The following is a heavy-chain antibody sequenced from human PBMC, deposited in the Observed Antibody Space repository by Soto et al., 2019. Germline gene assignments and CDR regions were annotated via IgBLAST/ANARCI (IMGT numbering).Heavy chain of an antibody. Sequence: ASVKVSCKASGYTFTSYDINWVRQATGQGLEWMGWMNPNSGNTGYAQKFQGRVTMTRNTSISTAYMELSSLRSEDTAVYYCARGMTTVNRPIVSRYYYYYMDVWGKGTTVTVSS. V-gene: IGHV1-8*01. J-gene: IGHJ6*03. CDR1: GYTFTSYD. CDR3: ARGMTTVNRPIVSRYYYYYMDV. D-gene: IGHD4-4*01. CDR2: MNPNSGNT.